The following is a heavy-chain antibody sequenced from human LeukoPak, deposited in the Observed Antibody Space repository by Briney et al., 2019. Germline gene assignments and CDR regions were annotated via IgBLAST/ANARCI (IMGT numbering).Heavy chain of an antibody. CDR2: IKSKTDGGTT. V-gene: IGHV3-15*01. Sequence: GGSLRLSCAASGFTFSNAWMSWVRQAPGKGLEWVGRIKSKTDGGTTDYAAPVKGRFTISRDDSKNTLYLQMNSLKTEDTAVYYCTTMIVVVITKDIDYWGQGTLVTVSS. CDR1: GFTFSNAW. J-gene: IGHJ4*02. CDR3: TTMIVVVITKDIDY. D-gene: IGHD3-22*01.